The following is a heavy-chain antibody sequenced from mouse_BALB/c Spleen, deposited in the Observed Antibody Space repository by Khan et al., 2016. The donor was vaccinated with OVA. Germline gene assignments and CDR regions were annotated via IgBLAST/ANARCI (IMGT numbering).Heavy chain of an antibody. V-gene: IGHV1-77*01. CDR2: IYPGSGTT. Sequence: QVQLKQSGPDLVKPGASVKMSCTASGYTFSDYVVSWVKLKSGQGLEWIGEIYPGSGTTYYNENFKGKATLTADKSSNTAYLHLSSLTSEDSAVYFCARSYDGAWFAYWGQGTLVTVS. J-gene: IGHJ3*01. CDR3: ARSYDGAWFAY. D-gene: IGHD1-1*01. CDR1: GYTFSDYV.